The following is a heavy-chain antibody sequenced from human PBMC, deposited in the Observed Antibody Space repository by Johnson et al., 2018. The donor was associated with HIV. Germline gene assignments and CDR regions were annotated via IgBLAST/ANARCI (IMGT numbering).Heavy chain of an antibody. CDR2: ISYDGSNK. D-gene: IGHD6-13*01. CDR3: ARERSYSSSWYGDAFDI. Sequence: QVQLVESGGGVVQPGRSLILSCAASGFTFSSYAMHWVRQAPGKGLAWVAVISYDGSNKYYADSVKGRFTISRDNSKNTLYLQMNSLRAEDTAVYYCARERSYSSSWYGDAFDIWGQGTMVTVSS. CDR1: GFTFSSYA. V-gene: IGHV3-30*04. J-gene: IGHJ3*02.